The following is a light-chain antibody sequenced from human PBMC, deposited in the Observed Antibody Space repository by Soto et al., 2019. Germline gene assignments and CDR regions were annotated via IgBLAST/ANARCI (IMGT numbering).Light chain of an antibody. Sequence: QSVLTQPPSASGSPGHSATISCTGTSSDVGGYNYVSWYQQHPGKAPKLMIFEVSKRPSGVPDRFSGSKSGNTASLTVSGLQAEDEADYYCSSYAGGNDYVFGTGTKVTVL. J-gene: IGLJ1*01. V-gene: IGLV2-8*01. CDR2: EVS. CDR3: SSYAGGNDYV. CDR1: SSDVGGYNY.